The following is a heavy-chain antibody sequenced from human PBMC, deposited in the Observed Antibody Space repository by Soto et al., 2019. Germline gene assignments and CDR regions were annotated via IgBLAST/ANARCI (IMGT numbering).Heavy chain of an antibody. V-gene: IGHV2-5*02. CDR3: ATFPSSGYNDY. Sequence: QITLKESGPTLVKRTQTLTLTCTFSGFSLSTSGMGVGWSRQPPGKALECLALIYWDDNKRYSPSLKSRLTITKDTSKNQVVLTVTNLDPVDTATYYCATFPSSGYNDYWGQGTLVTVSS. J-gene: IGHJ4*02. CDR2: IYWDDNK. CDR1: GFSLSTSGMG. D-gene: IGHD5-12*01.